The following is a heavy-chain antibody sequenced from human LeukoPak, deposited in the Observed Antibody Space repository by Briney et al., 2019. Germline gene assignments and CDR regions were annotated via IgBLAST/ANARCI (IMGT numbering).Heavy chain of an antibody. CDR1: GYTFTVYY. CDR3: AAISYNWNGSWFDP. CDR2: INPNSGDT. J-gene: IGHJ5*02. V-gene: IGHV1-2*06. Sequence: ASVKVSCKASGYTFTVYYMHWVRQAPGQGLEWMGRINPNSGDTNYAQKFQGRVTMTRDTSISTAYMELSRLRSDDTAVYYCAAISYNWNGSWFDPWGQGTLVTVSS. D-gene: IGHD1-1*01.